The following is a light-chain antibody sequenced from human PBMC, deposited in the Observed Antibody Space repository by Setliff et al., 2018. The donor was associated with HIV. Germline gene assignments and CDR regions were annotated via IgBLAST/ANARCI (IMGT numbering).Light chain of an antibody. CDR3: QSYDNSLSAFV. CDR1: SSNIGSNYD. V-gene: IGLV1-40*01. Sequence: QSVLTQPPSVSGAPGQSVTISCTGSSSNIGSNYDVHWSRHLPGTAPKLLISGNTNRPSGVPDRFSGSKSGTAASLAITGLQAEDEADYYCQSYDNSLSAFVFGTGTKAPS. CDR2: GNT. J-gene: IGLJ1*01.